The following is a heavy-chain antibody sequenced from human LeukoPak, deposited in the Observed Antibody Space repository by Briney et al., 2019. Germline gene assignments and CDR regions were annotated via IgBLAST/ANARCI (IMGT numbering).Heavy chain of an antibody. CDR1: GGSISGRNW. V-gene: IGHV4-4*02. CDR2: IYHSGNT. Sequence: SGTLSLTCAVSGGSISGRNWWNWVRPPPGKGLEWIGEIYHSGNTNYNPSLKSRVTISVDTSKNQFSLKLSSVTAADTAVYYCARGHYYGSGGYYNVYAFDIWGQGTMVTVSS. J-gene: IGHJ3*02. CDR3: ARGHYYGSGGYYNVYAFDI. D-gene: IGHD3-10*01.